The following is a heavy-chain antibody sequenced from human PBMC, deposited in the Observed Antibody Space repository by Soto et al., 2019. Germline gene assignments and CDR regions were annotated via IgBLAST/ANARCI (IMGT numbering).Heavy chain of an antibody. J-gene: IGHJ4*02. CDR2: IKQDGSEK. D-gene: IGHD2-21*01. CDR3: AYSRYDY. CDR1: GVRFGYYW. V-gene: IGHV3-7*01. Sequence: GGSLRLSCTASGVRFGYYWMSWVRQAPGKGLEWVANIKQDGSEKYYVDSVKGRFTISRDNAKSSLYLQMNSLRAEDTAVYYCAYSRYDYWGQGTLVTVSS.